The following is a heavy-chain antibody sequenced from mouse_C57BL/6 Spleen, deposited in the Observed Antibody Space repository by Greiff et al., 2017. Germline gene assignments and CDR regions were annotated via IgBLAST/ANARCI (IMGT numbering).Heavy chain of an antibody. Sequence: QVHVKQSGAELVKPGASVKISCKASGYAFSSYWMNWVKQRPGKGLEWIGQIYPGDGDTNYNGKFKGKATLTADKSSSTAYMQLSSLTSEDSAVYFCARWGPPKYFDYWGQGTTLTVSS. V-gene: IGHV1-80*01. CDR2: IYPGDGDT. D-gene: IGHD3-3*01. CDR3: ARWGPPKYFDY. CDR1: GYAFSSYW. J-gene: IGHJ2*01.